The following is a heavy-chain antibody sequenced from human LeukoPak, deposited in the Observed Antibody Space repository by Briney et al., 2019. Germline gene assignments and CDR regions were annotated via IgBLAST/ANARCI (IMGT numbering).Heavy chain of an antibody. CDR1: GLAFSAYK. CDR2: ISTDGYTT. Sequence: GGSLRLSCAASGLAFSAYKMHWVRQAPRKGLVWVSRISTDGYTTDYADFVQGRFTASRDNAKNTLYLQMSSLRAEDTAVYYCAKGGATICDNWGQGTLVTVSS. D-gene: IGHD5-12*01. J-gene: IGHJ4*02. CDR3: AKGGATICDN. V-gene: IGHV3-74*01.